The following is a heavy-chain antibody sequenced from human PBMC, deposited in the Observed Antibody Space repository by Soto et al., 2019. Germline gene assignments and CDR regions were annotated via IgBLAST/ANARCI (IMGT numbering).Heavy chain of an antibody. V-gene: IGHV4-39*01. CDR1: GGSISSSSYY. CDR3: ARRFPPPAARRGALHWFDP. D-gene: IGHD2-2*01. Sequence: QLQLQESGPGLVKPSETLSLTCTVSGGSISSSSYYWGWIRQPPGKGLEWIGSIYYSGSTYYNPSLKSRVTIYVDTSKNQFSLKLSSVTAADTAVYYCARRFPPPAARRGALHWFDPWGQGTLVTVSS. J-gene: IGHJ5*02. CDR2: IYYSGST.